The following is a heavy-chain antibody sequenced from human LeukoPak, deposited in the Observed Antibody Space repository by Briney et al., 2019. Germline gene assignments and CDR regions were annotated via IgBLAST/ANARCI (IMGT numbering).Heavy chain of an antibody. CDR2: ISGGGSST. J-gene: IGHJ4*02. V-gene: IGHV3-23*01. D-gene: IGHD6-13*01. Sequence: GGPLRLSCAASGFTFSSYVMNWVRQAPGKGLEWVSTISGGGSSTYYADSVKGRFTISRDNSKNTLYLQMNSLRAEDTAAYYCAKEGYGSSWNADFDYWGQGTLVTVSS. CDR1: GFTFSSYV. CDR3: AKEGYGSSWNADFDY.